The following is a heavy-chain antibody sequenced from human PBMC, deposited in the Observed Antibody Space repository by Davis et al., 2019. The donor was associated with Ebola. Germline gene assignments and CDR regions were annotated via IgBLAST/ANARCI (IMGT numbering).Heavy chain of an antibody. D-gene: IGHD2-2*01. CDR3: ARSPSDIFRAGYCTSSNCWGPGDVGHMDV. J-gene: IGHJ6*03. Sequence: SETLSLTCTVSGGSISSGGYYWSWIRQHPGKGLEWIGYIYYSGSTYYNPSLKSRVTISVDTSKNQFSLKLSSVTAADTAVYYCARSPSDIFRAGYCTSSNCWGPGDVGHMDVWGKGTTVTVSS. CDR2: IYYSGST. V-gene: IGHV4-31*03. CDR1: GGSISSGGYY.